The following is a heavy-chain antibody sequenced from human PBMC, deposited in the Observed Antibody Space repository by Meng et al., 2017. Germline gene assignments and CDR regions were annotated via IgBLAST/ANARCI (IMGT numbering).Heavy chain of an antibody. CDR1: GYTFTGYY. D-gene: IGHD3-22*01. CDR3: ARSFVTTTFDAFDI. CDR2: IIPILGIA. V-gene: IGHV1-69*02. J-gene: IGHJ3*02. Sequence: SVKVSCKASGYTFTGYYMHWVRQAPGQGLEWMGRIIPILGIANYAQKFQGRVTITADKSTSTAYMELSSLRSEDTAAYYCARSFVTTTFDAFDIWGQGTMVTVSS.